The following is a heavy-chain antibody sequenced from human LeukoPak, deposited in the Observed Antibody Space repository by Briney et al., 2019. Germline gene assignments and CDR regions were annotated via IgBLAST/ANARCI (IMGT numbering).Heavy chain of an antibody. Sequence: GGSLRLSCVVSGFTFSIYWMSWVRQAPGKGLEWVINIRPDGGEKYFVDSVRGRFTISRDNAKNSLYLQMNNLRAEDTAVYYCARDLSGPSLYWGQGTLVTVSS. CDR2: IRPDGGEK. J-gene: IGHJ4*02. CDR3: ARDLSGPSLY. CDR1: GFTFSIYW. D-gene: IGHD2-15*01. V-gene: IGHV3-7*01.